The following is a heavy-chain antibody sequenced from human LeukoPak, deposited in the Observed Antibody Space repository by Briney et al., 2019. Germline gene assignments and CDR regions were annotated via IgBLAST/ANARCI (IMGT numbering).Heavy chain of an antibody. J-gene: IGHJ3*01. CDR3: ARDVFEGFGERVVDAFDL. CDR2: ISAYNGDT. D-gene: IGHD3-10*01. V-gene: IGHV1-18*01. Sequence: ASVKVFCKASGYTFINYNIAWVRQAPGQGLEWMGWISAYNGDTNYGQKVQGRVAMTTDTSTRTAYMELRGLRSDDTAVYYCARDVFEGFGERVVDAFDLWGQGTMVTVSS. CDR1: GYTFINYN.